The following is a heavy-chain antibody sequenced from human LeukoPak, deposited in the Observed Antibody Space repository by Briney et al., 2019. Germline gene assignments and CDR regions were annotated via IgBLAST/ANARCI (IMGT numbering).Heavy chain of an antibody. D-gene: IGHD6-13*01. CDR2: IYPGDSDT. V-gene: IGHV5-51*01. J-gene: IGHJ6*03. CDR3: ARHGYSSSWYTNWSYYYYMDV. Sequence: PGKSLKISCKGSGYSFTSYWIGWVRQMPGKGLEWVGIIYPGDSDTRYSPSFQGQVTIAADKSISTAYLQWSSLKASDTAMYYCARHGYSSSWYTNWSYYYYMDVWGKGTTVTVSS. CDR1: GYSFTSYW.